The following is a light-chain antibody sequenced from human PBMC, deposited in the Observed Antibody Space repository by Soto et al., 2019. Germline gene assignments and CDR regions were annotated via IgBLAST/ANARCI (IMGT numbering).Light chain of an antibody. CDR3: QQYNSLSPIS. CDR1: QSISSW. V-gene: IGKV1-5*03. Sequence: DIQMTQSPSTLSASVGDRVTITCRASQSISSWLAWYQQKPGKAPKLLIFTASNLESGVPSRFSGSGSGTEFTLTITSLQPDDFATYYCQQYNSLSPISFGQGTKLEIK. CDR2: TAS. J-gene: IGKJ2*03.